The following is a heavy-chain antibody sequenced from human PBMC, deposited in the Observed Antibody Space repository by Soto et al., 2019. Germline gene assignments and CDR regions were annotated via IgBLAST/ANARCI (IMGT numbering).Heavy chain of an antibody. J-gene: IGHJ4*02. CDR1: GGPISSSGDY. CDR2: ISNSGST. Sequence: QLQLQESGPGLVKPSETLSLTCTVTGGPISSSGDYWGWVSQTPGKGLEWIGTISNSGSTYYNPSVMSRVTISVDTSKKQFSLRLISVTAADTAVYYCARGLSSSAYLDYWGQGTLVTVSS. CDR3: ARGLSSSAYLDY. D-gene: IGHD6-19*01. V-gene: IGHV4-39*01.